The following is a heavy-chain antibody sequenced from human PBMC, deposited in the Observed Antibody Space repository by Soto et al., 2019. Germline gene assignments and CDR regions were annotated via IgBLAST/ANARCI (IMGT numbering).Heavy chain of an antibody. D-gene: IGHD6-19*01. Sequence: EGSLRLSCAASGFTFSRYWIHWVRQAPGKGLVWVSRISGEGISTNYADSVKGRFTASRDNAKNTVYLEMSSLRAEDTAVYYCIRDLRSGDFWGQGTLVTVSS. CDR1: GFTFSRYW. CDR2: ISGEGIST. V-gene: IGHV3-74*01. CDR3: IRDLRSGDF. J-gene: IGHJ4*02.